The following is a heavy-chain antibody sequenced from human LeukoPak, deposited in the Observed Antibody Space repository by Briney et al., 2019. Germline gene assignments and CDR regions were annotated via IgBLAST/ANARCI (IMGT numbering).Heavy chain of an antibody. D-gene: IGHD2-2*01. J-gene: IGHJ4*02. Sequence: GGSLRLSCAASGFTFSKYAMHWVRQAPGKGLEWVSSISSSDGGYIYYADSVKGRFTISRDNAKDSLYLQMKSLRAEDTAVYYCARGNAPLPFDYWGQGTLVTVSS. CDR2: ISSSDGGYI. V-gene: IGHV3-21*01. CDR1: GFTFSKYA. CDR3: ARGNAPLPFDY.